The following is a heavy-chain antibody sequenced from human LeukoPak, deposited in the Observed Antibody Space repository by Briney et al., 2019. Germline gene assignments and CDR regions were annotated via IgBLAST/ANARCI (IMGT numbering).Heavy chain of an antibody. D-gene: IGHD3-3*01. V-gene: IGHV4-39*07. CDR2: INHSGST. CDR1: GGSISSSSYY. J-gene: IGHJ4*02. CDR3: ARYVLRFFRGRAFDY. Sequence: PSETLSLTCTVSGGSISSSSYYWGWIHQPPGKGLEWIGEINHSGSTNYNPSLKSRVTISVDTSKNQFSLKLSSVTAADTAVYYCARYVLRFFRGRAFDYWGQGTLVTVSS.